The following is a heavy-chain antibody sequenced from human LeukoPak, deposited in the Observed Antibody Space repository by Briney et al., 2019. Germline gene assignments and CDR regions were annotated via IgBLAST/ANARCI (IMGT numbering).Heavy chain of an antibody. Sequence: GGSLRLSCAASGFTFSSYAMSWVRQAPGKGLEWVSAITGSGGSAYYADSVKGRFTISRDNSKNTLNLQMNSLRAEDTAVYYCAKGSAAAGTIYTFDIWGQGTMVTVSS. CDR2: ITGSGGSA. D-gene: IGHD6-13*01. CDR3: AKGSAAAGTIYTFDI. J-gene: IGHJ3*02. V-gene: IGHV3-23*01. CDR1: GFTFSSYA.